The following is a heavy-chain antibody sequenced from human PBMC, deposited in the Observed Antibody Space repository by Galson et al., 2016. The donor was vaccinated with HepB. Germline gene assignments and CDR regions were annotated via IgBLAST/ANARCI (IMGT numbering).Heavy chain of an antibody. CDR1: GGTFSSYE. CDR3: TRLTTEDAFDI. Sequence: SVKVSCKASGGTFSSYEISWVRQAPGQGLEWLGGISPIFGTANYTQKFQGRVTLTADESTSTAYTEMSSLRSEETAVYYCTRLTTEDAFDILGQGTMVTVSS. J-gene: IGHJ3*02. V-gene: IGHV1-69*13. CDR2: ISPIFGTA. D-gene: IGHD1-14*01.